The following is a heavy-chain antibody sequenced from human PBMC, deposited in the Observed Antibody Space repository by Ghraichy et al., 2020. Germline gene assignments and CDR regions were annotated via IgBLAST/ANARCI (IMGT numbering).Heavy chain of an antibody. V-gene: IGHV3-30*02. CDR3: AKDRRVQDSSSSGSYYYYYYGMDV. J-gene: IGHJ6*02. Sequence: GSLRLSCAASGFTFSSYGMHWVRQAPGKGLEWVAFIRYDGSKKYYADSVKGRFTISRDNSKNTLYLQMNSLRAEDTAVYYCAKDRRVQDSSSSGSYYYYYYGMDVWGQGTTVTVSS. D-gene: IGHD6-6*01. CDR2: IRYDGSKK. CDR1: GFTFSSYG.